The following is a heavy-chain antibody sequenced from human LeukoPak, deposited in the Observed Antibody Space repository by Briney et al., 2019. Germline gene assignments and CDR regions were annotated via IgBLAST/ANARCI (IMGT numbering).Heavy chain of an antibody. D-gene: IGHD3-10*01. CDR1: GGSFIGYY. V-gene: IGHV4-34*01. CDR2: INHIGST. CDR3: ARGLWFGELLPPHFHL. Sequence: SGALPQTCAVYGGSFIGYYWSGIRQPPGKGVEWIGGINHIGSTNYNPCLNSQVPISVDTSKYQYSPKLSSVTAADTAVYYCARGLWFGELLPPHFHLWAQETVLSVSS. J-gene: IGHJ4*02.